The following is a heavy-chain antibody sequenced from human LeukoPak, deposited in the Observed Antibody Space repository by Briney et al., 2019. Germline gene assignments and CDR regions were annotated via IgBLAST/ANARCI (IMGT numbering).Heavy chain of an antibody. J-gene: IGHJ4*02. D-gene: IGHD6-13*01. Sequence: GGSLRLSCAASGVTFSSYSMNWVRQAPGKGLEWVSYISSSSSDIYYADSVRGRFTISRDSAENSLYLQMNSLRAEDTAVYYCARDFVAAAGTEGFDYWGQGTLVTVSS. CDR2: ISSSSSDI. CDR1: GVTFSSYS. V-gene: IGHV3-21*01. CDR3: ARDFVAAAGTEGFDY.